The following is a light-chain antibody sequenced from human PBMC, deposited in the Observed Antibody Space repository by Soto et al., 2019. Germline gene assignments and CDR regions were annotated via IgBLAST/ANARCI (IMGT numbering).Light chain of an antibody. V-gene: IGLV2-14*01. CDR3: SSDKSSRAYV. Sequence: QSVLTRPASVSGSPGQSITISCTGTSSDVGGYNYVSWYQQQSGKAPKLMIHEVSNRPSGVSNRFSGSKSGNTASLTISGLQAEDEADYYCSSDKSSRAYVFGIGTKVTV. J-gene: IGLJ1*01. CDR1: SSDVGGYNY. CDR2: EVS.